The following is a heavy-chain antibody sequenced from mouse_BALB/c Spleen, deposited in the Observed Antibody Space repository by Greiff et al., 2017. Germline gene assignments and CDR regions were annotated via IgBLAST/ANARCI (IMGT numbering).Heavy chain of an antibody. CDR2: ISSGGSYT. V-gene: IGHV5-9-3*01. J-gene: IGHJ1*01. CDR3: ARHENYGNYWYFDV. CDR1: GFTFSSYA. Sequence: EVKLVESGGGLVKPGGSLKLSCAASGFTFSSYAMSWVRQTPEKRLEWVATISSGGSYTYYPDSVKGRFTISRDNAKNTLYLQMSSLRSEDTAMYYCARHENYGNYWYFDVWGAGTTVTVSS. D-gene: IGHD2-1*01.